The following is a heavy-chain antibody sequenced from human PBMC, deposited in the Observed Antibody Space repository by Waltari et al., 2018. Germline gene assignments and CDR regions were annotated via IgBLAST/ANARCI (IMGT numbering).Heavy chain of an antibody. D-gene: IGHD2-2*01. CDR2: INAGNGNT. CDR1: GYTFTSYA. V-gene: IGHV1-3*01. CDR3: ARDHPSSTSFYYYYGMDV. Sequence: QVQLVQSGAEVKKPGASVKVSCKASGYTFTSYAMHWVRQSPGQRLEWMGWINAGNGNTKDSQKFQGRVTITRDTSASTAYMELSSLRSEDTAVYYCARDHPSSTSFYYYYGMDVWGQGTTVTVSS. J-gene: IGHJ6*02.